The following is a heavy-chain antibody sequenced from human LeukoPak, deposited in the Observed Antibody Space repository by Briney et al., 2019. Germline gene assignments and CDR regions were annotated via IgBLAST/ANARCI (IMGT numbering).Heavy chain of an antibody. CDR2: IKKDGSEK. Sequence: GGSLRLSCAASGFTFSNYWMSWVRQAPGKGLEWVANIKKDGSEKFYVDSVKGRFTISRDNAKNSLYLQMSSLRAEDTAVYYCVREAYDDFWSGSWRYYYYMDVWGKGITVTVSS. D-gene: IGHD3-3*01. V-gene: IGHV3-7*01. CDR1: GFTFSNYW. CDR3: VREAYDDFWSGSWRYYYYMDV. J-gene: IGHJ6*03.